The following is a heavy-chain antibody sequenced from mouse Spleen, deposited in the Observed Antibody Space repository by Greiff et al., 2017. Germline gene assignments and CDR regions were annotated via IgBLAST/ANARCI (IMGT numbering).Heavy chain of an antibody. CDR2: ISSGGGNT. Sequence: EVQLVESGGGLVKLGGSLKLSCAASGFTFSSYAMSWVRQTPEKRLEWVATISSGGGNTYYPDSVKGRFTISRDNAKNTLYLQMSSLKSEDTAMYYCARPKYGNYRLYAMDYWGQGTSVTVSS. V-gene: IGHV5-9-3*01. CDR1: GFTFSSYA. D-gene: IGHD2-10*02. J-gene: IGHJ4*01. CDR3: ARPKYGNYRLYAMDY.